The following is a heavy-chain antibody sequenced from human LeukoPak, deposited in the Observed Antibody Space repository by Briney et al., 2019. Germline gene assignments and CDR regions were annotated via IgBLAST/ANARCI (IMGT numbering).Heavy chain of an antibody. J-gene: IGHJ4*02. CDR2: ISGRGNYI. D-gene: IGHD3-22*01. CDR1: GFTFSTYA. V-gene: IGHV3-21*01. CDR3: AKDQGFDYYDSSGYYLDY. Sequence: GGSLRLSCAASGFTFSTYAMSWVRQAPGKGLEWVSSISGRGNYIFYADSVKGRFTISRDSAKNSLSLQMNSLRAEDTAVYYCAKDQGFDYYDSSGYYLDYWGQGTLVTVSS.